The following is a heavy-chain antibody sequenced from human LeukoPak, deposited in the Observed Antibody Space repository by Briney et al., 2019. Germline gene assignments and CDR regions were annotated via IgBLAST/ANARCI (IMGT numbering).Heavy chain of an antibody. CDR2: IKHDVSVK. V-gene: IGHV3-7*01. CDR1: GFTFSTYW. Sequence: GGSLRLSCAASGFTFSTYWMSWVRQAPGQGLEWVANIKHDVSVKHYVDTVKGRLTISRDNADNSLFLQMNSLIAEDTAVYYCARDKTYYYDGSGYNAFDIWGQGTMVSVSS. CDR3: ARDKTYYYDGSGYNAFDI. J-gene: IGHJ3*02. D-gene: IGHD3-22*01.